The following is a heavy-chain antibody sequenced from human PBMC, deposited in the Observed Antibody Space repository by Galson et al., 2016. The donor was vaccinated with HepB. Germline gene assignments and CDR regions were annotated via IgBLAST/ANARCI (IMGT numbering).Heavy chain of an antibody. Sequence: QSGAEVKKPGESLRISCKGSGSSFSPYWISWVRQMPGKGLEWMGRIDPSDSYTNYSPSFQGHVTISADRSISTAYLQWSSLQASDTAMYYCARHLYYYDTTGYPYYYYMDVWGKGTTVTVSS. J-gene: IGHJ6*03. CDR2: IDPSDSYT. V-gene: IGHV5-10-1*01. CDR3: ARHLYYYDTTGYPYYYYMDV. D-gene: IGHD3-22*01. CDR1: GSSFSPYW.